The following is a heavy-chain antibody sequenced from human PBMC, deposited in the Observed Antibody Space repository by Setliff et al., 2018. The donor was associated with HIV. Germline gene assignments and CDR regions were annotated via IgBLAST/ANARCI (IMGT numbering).Heavy chain of an antibody. CDR2: ISGSGTTT. CDR1: GFTFTDYW. Sequence: GGSLRLSCAASGFTFTDYWMHWVRRVPGQGLVWFSCISGSGTTTKYADFVKGRFTISRDNAKSTLYLQMNSLRVEDTAVYYCLRAAESEWGQGTLVTVSS. V-gene: IGHV3-74*01. D-gene: IGHD3-10*01. CDR3: LRAAESE. J-gene: IGHJ4*02.